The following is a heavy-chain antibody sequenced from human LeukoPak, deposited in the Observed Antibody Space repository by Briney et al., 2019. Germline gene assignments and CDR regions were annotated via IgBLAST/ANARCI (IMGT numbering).Heavy chain of an antibody. Sequence: GRSLRLSCAASGFTFSTYPMHWVRQAPGKGLEWVAVISYDDGTNKYYADSVKGRFTISRGNSKNTLYLQMSSLRAEDTAVYYCARLNLGYGYFLEATKHDYWGQGTLVTVSS. J-gene: IGHJ4*02. CDR3: ARLNLGYGYFLEATKHDY. V-gene: IGHV3-30-3*01. D-gene: IGHD5-18*01. CDR2: ISYDDGTNK. CDR1: GFTFSTYP.